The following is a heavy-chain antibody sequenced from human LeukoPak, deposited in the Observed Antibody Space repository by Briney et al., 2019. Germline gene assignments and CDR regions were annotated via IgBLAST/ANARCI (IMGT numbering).Heavy chain of an antibody. J-gene: IGHJ4*02. CDR2: IYSGGST. Sequence: PGGSLRLSCAASGFTVSSNYMSWVRQAPGKGLEWVSVIYSGGSTYYADSVKGRFTISRDNSKNTLYLQMNSLRAEDTAVYYCARGPASVVVVTVGPYYFDYWGQGTLVTVSS. CDR3: ARGPASVVVVTVGPYYFDY. V-gene: IGHV3-53*01. CDR1: GFTVSSNY. D-gene: IGHD3-22*01.